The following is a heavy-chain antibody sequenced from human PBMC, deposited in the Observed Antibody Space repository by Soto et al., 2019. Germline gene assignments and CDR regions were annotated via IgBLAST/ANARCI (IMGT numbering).Heavy chain of an antibody. Sequence: QVQLVQSGAEVKKPGASVKVSCKASGYTFTSYGISWVRQAPGQGLEWMGWISAYNGNTNYAQKLQGRVTMTTDTSTSTAYMELRSLRSDDTAVDYCARDLPYRSSSLALYFDYWGQGTLVTVSS. D-gene: IGHD6-13*01. J-gene: IGHJ4*02. CDR1: GYTFTSYG. CDR2: ISAYNGNT. CDR3: ARDLPYRSSSLALYFDY. V-gene: IGHV1-18*01.